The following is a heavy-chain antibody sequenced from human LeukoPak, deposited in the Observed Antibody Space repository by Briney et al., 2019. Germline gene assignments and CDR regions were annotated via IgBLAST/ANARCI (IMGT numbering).Heavy chain of an antibody. Sequence: GGSLTLSCAASRFSFSSYGMNWVRQAPGQGLEWISYISRSSGNIHYADSVKGRFTISRDNARNSLYLQMDSLRVEDTAVYYCARGYYYDSSVAYWGQGTLVTVSS. V-gene: IGHV3-48*04. CDR1: RFSFSSYG. CDR2: ISRSSGNI. J-gene: IGHJ4*02. CDR3: ARGYYYDSSVAY. D-gene: IGHD3-22*01.